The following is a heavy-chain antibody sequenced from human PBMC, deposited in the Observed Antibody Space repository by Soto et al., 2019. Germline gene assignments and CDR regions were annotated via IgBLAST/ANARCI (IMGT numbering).Heavy chain of an antibody. D-gene: IGHD3-22*01. CDR2: ISAHNGNT. CDR1: GYTFTSYG. Sequence: QVQLVQSGAEVKKPGASVQVSCKASGYTFTSYGVTWVRQAPGQGLEWLGISAHNGNTNYAQKFQGRVTMTTDTSTSTAYMELRSLRSDDTAVYYCARVEDYFDSSGYTHWGQGTLVTVSS. CDR3: ARVEDYFDSSGYTH. J-gene: IGHJ4*02. V-gene: IGHV1-18*04.